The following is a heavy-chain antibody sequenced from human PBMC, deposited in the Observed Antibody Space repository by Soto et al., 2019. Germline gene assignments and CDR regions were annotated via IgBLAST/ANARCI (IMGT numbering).Heavy chain of an antibody. CDR3: ERDKLFCSGSIQHYLH. CDR1: GDSVSSNSAA. D-gene: IGHD2-15*01. V-gene: IGHV6-1*01. CDR2: TYYRSKWYN. Sequence: TLSRTCAISGDSVSSNSAAWNWIRQSPSRGIEWLGRTYYRSKWYNDYAVSVKSRITINPDTSKNQFSLQLNSVTPEDRAVYYCERDKLFCSGSIQHYLHWGPSTLATVP. J-gene: IGHJ1*01.